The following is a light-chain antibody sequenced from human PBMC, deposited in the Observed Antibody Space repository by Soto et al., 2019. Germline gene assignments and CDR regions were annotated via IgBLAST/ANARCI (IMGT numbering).Light chain of an antibody. CDR1: QNISNS. CDR2: KAS. CDR3: LQYYNYSEA. J-gene: IGKJ1*01. V-gene: IGKV1-5*03. Sequence: IQMTQSPSTLSASVGDRVAISCRASQNISNSLAWYQQKPGKAPKLLIYKASTLQSGVPSRFSGSGPVTDFTLAITGLQPDDFATYYCLQYYNYSEAFGQGTMADVK.